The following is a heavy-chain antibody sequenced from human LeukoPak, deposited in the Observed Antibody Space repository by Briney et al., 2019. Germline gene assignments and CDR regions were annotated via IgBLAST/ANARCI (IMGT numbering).Heavy chain of an antibody. CDR2: INHSGST. CDR3: ARGLGGLWYGMDV. CDR1: GGSFSGNY. V-gene: IGHV4-34*01. D-gene: IGHD1-26*01. Sequence: SETLSLTCAVYGGSFSGNYWSWIRQPPGKGLEWIGEINHSGSTNYNPSLKSRVTISVDTSKNQFSLKLSSVTAADTAVYYCARGLGGLWYGMDVWGQGTTVTVSS. J-gene: IGHJ6*02.